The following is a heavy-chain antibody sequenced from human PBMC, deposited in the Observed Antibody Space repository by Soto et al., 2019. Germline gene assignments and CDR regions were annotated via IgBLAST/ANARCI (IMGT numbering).Heavy chain of an antibody. Sequence: QVTLKESGPALVNPTETLTLTCTVSGFSLTDSDVGVSWIRQPPGKALEWLAHILSNDEEVYSCSLTSRITSSKDTSKNQDVLTMSNKKPVDTTTYYGARRRGNCNGGSCYYYYYPMDVWGQVTKVTVAS. CDR3: ARRRGNCNGGSCYYYYYPMDV. J-gene: IGHJ6*02. D-gene: IGHD2-15*01. CDR2: ILSNDEE. V-gene: IGHV2-26*01. CDR1: GFSLTDSDVG.